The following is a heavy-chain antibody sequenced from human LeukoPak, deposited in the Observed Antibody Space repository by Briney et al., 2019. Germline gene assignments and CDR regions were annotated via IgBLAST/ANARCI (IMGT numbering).Heavy chain of an antibody. CDR2: IYHSGST. D-gene: IGHD3-22*01. CDR3: ARALNTYYYDSRGYYYRRGYYFDY. Sequence: SQTLSLTCAVSGGSISSGGYSWSWIRQPPGKGLEWIGYIYHSGSTYYNPSLKSRVTISVDRSKNQFSLKLSSVTAADTAVYYCARALNTYYYDSRGYYYRRGYYFDYWGQGTLVTVSS. CDR1: GGSISSGGYS. J-gene: IGHJ4*02. V-gene: IGHV4-30-2*01.